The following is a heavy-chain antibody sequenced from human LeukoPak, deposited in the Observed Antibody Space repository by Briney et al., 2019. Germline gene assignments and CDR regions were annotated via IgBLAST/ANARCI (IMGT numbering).Heavy chain of an antibody. Sequence: SVKVSCKASGGTFSSYAISWVRQAPGQGLEWMGGIIPIFGTENYAQKFQGRVTITADESTSTAYMELSSLRSEDTAVYYCARDRRPDYGDYHWFDPWGQGTLVTVSS. V-gene: IGHV1-69*13. CDR1: GGTFSSYA. CDR3: ARDRRPDYGDYHWFDP. D-gene: IGHD4-17*01. J-gene: IGHJ5*02. CDR2: IIPIFGTE.